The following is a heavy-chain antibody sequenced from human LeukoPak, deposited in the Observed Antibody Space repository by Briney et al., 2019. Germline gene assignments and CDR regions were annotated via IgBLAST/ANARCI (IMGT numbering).Heavy chain of an antibody. V-gene: IGHV1-18*01. CDR1: GYTFTSYG. Sequence: TSVKVSCKASGYTFTSYGISWVRQAPGQGLEWMGWISAYNGNTNYAQKLQGRVTMTTDTSTSTAHMELRSLRSDDTAVYYCARTGYDSSGYYRADVDYWGQGTLVTVSS. CDR2: ISAYNGNT. J-gene: IGHJ4*02. D-gene: IGHD3-22*01. CDR3: ARTGYDSSGYYRADVDY.